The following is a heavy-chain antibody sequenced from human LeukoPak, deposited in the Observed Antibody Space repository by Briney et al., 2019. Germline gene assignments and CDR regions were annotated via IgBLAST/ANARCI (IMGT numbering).Heavy chain of an antibody. V-gene: IGHV4-34*01. CDR1: GGSFSGYY. J-gene: IGHJ6*03. Sequence: SETLSLTCAVYGGSFSGYYWSWIRQPPGKGLEWIGEINHSGSTNYNPSLKSRVTISVDTSKNQFSLKLSSVTAADTAVYYCARGRRSRTTEVQAYYYYMDVWGKGTTVTVSS. CDR3: ARGRRSRTTEVQAYYYYMDV. CDR2: INHSGST. D-gene: IGHD1/OR15-1a*01.